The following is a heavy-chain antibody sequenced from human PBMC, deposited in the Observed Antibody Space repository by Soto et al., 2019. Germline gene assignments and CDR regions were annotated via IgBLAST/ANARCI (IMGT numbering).Heavy chain of an antibody. CDR1: GYTFTSYY. J-gene: IGHJ6*02. Sequence: GASVKVSCKASGYTFTSYYIHWVRQAPGQGLEWMGIINPSGGSTSYAQKFQGRVTMTRDTSTSTVYMELSSLRSEDTAVYYCARGTYDILTGYYSYGMDVWGQGTTVTVSS. CDR3: ARGTYDILTGYYSYGMDV. D-gene: IGHD3-9*01. CDR2: INPSGGST. V-gene: IGHV1-46*01.